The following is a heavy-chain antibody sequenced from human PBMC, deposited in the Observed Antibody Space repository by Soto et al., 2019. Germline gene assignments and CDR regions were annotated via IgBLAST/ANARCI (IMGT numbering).Heavy chain of an antibody. J-gene: IGHJ4*02. CDR1: GFTFSDHY. CDR3: VRSGEKYNLLDY. Sequence: GGSLRLSCAASGFTFSDHYMSWIRQAPGKGLEWIGYSSNSGSFTRYADSVKGRFSISRDNAKNSLYLQINSLRGDDTAIYYCVRSGEKYNLLDYWGQGTPVTVSS. D-gene: IGHD1-1*01. V-gene: IGHV3-11*06. CDR2: SSNSGSFT.